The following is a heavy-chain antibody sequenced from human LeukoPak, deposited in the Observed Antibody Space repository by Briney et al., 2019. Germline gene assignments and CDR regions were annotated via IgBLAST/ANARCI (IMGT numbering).Heavy chain of an antibody. D-gene: IGHD6-19*01. CDR1: GFTLSNFW. J-gene: IGHJ1*01. Sequence: QSGGSLRLSCATSGFTLSNFWMSWVRQAPGKGLEWVANIKQDGSEKFYVDSVKGRFTISRDNANNSLFLQMNSVRAEDTAVYYCARVRWIGWRYFQHWGQGTLVTVSS. CDR3: ARVRWIGWRYFQH. CDR2: IKQDGSEK. V-gene: IGHV3-7*03.